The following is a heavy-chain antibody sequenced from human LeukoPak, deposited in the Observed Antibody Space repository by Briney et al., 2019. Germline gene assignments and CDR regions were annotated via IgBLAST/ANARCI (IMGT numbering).Heavy chain of an antibody. CDR3: AHNEPSSWVLLN. V-gene: IGHV2-5*02. CDR1: GFSLSTSGVG. J-gene: IGHJ4*02. Sequence: SGPTLVKPTQTLTLTCTFSGFSLSTSGVGVGWVRQPPGKALEWLALIYWDDDKRCSPSLKSRLTITKDTSKNQVVLTMTNMDPVDTATYYCAHNEPSSWVLLNWGQGTLVTVSS. D-gene: IGHD2-2*01. CDR2: IYWDDDK.